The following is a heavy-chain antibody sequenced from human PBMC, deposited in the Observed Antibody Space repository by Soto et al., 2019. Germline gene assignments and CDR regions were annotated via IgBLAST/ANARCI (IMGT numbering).Heavy chain of an antibody. D-gene: IGHD5-18*01. V-gene: IGHV3-30-3*01. CDR2: ISYDGDNK. CDR3: VRDSLASGYTYGSTEF. Sequence: GGSLRLSCAASGFTFSSYAMHWVRQAPGEGLEWVAVISYDGDNKYYADSVRGRFTISRDNSKNTLYLQMSGLRTEDTAVYFCVRDSLASGYTYGSTEFWGQGTLVTVSS. J-gene: IGHJ4*02. CDR1: GFTFSSYA.